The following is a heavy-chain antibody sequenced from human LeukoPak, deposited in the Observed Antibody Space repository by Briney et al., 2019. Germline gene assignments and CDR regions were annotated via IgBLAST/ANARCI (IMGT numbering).Heavy chain of an antibody. CDR2: ISSSGSTI. CDR3: ARDGTVEDLGIVGATTGAFDI. V-gene: IGHV3-11*04. CDR1: GFTFSDYY. D-gene: IGHD1-26*01. Sequence: GGSLRLSCAASGFTFSDYYMSWIRQAPGKGLEWVSYISSSGSTIYYADSVKGRFTISRDNAKNSLYLQMNSLRAEDTAVYYCARDGTVEDLGIVGATTGAFDIWGQGTMVTVSS. J-gene: IGHJ3*02.